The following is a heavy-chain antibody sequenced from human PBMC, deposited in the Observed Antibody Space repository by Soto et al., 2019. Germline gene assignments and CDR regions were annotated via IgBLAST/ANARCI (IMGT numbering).Heavy chain of an antibody. V-gene: IGHV3-33*01. D-gene: IGHD3-10*01. CDR2: LWYDGTTK. CDR3: VRDLSRSGNWKNDAFRL. CDR1: GFAFRSAG. Sequence: PGGSLRLSCAVSGFAFRSAGMHWVRQAPGKGPEWVAVLWYDGTTKYYADSVKGRFTISRDYLKNTLYLEMNSLRAEDTTVYCCVRDLSRSGNWKNDAFRLWGPGTKVTVSS. J-gene: IGHJ3*01.